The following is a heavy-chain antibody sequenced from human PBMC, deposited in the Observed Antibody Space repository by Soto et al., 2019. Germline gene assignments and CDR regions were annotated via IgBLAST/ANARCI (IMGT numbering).Heavy chain of an antibody. J-gene: IGHJ6*02. V-gene: IGHV1-58*01. CDR3: AAARLSSGWSSGYYYYGLDV. Sequence: ASVKVSCKASGFTFTSSAVQWVRQARGQRLEWIGWIVVGSGNTDYAQKFQERVTITRDMSTSTAYMELSSLRSEDTAVYYCAAARLSSGWSSGYYYYGLDVWG. D-gene: IGHD6-19*01. CDR1: GFTFTSSA. CDR2: IVVGSGNT.